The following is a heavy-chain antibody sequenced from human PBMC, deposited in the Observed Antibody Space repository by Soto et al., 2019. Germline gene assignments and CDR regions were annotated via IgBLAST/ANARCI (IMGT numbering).Heavy chain of an antibody. CDR1: GFTFSSYS. J-gene: IGHJ4*02. V-gene: IGHV3-21*01. D-gene: IGHD6-6*01. Sequence: GESLKISCAASGFTFSSYSMNWVRQAPGKGLEWVSSISSSSSYIYYADSAKGRFTISRDNAKNSLYLQMNSLRAEDTAVYDCASLECWQLVRTTEYFDFWGQGTLVTVSS. CDR3: ASLECWQLVRTTEYFDF. CDR2: ISSSSSYI.